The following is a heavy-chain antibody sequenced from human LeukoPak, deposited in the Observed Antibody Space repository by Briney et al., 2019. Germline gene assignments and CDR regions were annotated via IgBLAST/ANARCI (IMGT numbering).Heavy chain of an antibody. D-gene: IGHD3-22*01. V-gene: IGHV1-18*01. CDR2: ISAYNGNT. CDR3: ARDPDYNDSSGYYDY. CDR1: GYTFTSYG. J-gene: IGHJ4*02. Sequence: ASVKVSCKASGYTFTSYGISWVRQAPGQGLEWMGWISAYNGNTNYAQKLQGRVTMTTDTSTSTAYMELRSLRSDDTAVYYCARDPDYNDSSGYYDYWGQGTLVTVSS.